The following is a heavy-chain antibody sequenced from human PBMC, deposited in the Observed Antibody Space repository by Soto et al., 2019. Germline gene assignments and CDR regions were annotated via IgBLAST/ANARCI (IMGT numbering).Heavy chain of an antibody. D-gene: IGHD6-25*01. Sequence: GASVKVSCKAFGYTSTIYYIHWVRQAPGQGLEWMGVINTSGGSPTYAQKFQDRVTMTRDTSTSTVYMELSSLRSEDTAVYYCARGGRHSDYYYYYGMDVWGQGTTVTVSS. CDR2: INTSGGSP. CDR3: ARGGRHSDYYYYYGMDV. CDR1: GYTSTIYY. J-gene: IGHJ6*02. V-gene: IGHV1-46*01.